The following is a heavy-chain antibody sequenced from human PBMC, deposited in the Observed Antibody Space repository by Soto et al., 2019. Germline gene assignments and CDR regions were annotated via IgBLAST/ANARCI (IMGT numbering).Heavy chain of an antibody. CDR3: SRGLWQWLFDY. D-gene: IGHD6-19*01. CDR1: GYTFTSHY. Sequence: QVQLVQSGAEVKKPGASVMVSCRASGYTFTSHYMHRVRQAPGQGLEWMGMMDPSGGATTYAQKFQGRVIITRDTSTTTVYMELSSLRPEDTAVYSCSRGLWQWLFDYWGQGTLVTVSS. V-gene: IGHV1-46*03. CDR2: MDPSGGAT. J-gene: IGHJ4*02.